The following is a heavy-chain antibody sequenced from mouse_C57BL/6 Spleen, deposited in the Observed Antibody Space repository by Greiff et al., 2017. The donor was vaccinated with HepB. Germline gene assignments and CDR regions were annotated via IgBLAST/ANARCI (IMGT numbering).Heavy chain of an antibody. CDR1: GFTFSDYG. Sequence: EVQGVESGGGLVKPGGSLKLSYAASGFTFSDYGMHWVRQAPEKGLEWVAYISSGSSTIYYADTVKGRFTISRDNAKNTLFLQMTSLRSEDTAMYYCARRERDGWFAYWGQGTLVTVSA. J-gene: IGHJ3*01. CDR3: ARRERDGWFAY. V-gene: IGHV5-17*01. D-gene: IGHD3-3*01. CDR2: ISSGSSTI.